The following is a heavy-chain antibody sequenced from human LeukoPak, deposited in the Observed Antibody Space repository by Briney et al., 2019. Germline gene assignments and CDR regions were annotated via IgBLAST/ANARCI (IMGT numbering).Heavy chain of an antibody. D-gene: IGHD3-10*01. CDR1: GFTFSSYW. V-gene: IGHV3-74*01. Sequence: GGSLRLSCAASGFTFSSYWMHWVRQAPGKGLVWVSRINSDGSSTSYADSVKGRFTISRDNAKNTLYLQMNSLRAEDTAVYYCAKDSITMVRGVMGYWGQGTLVTVSS. CDR3: AKDSITMVRGVMGY. J-gene: IGHJ4*02. CDR2: INSDGSST.